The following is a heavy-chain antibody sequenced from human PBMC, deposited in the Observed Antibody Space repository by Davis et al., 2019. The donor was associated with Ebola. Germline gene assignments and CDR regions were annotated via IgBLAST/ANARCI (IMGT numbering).Heavy chain of an antibody. Sequence: GESLKISCAASGFTFDDYAMHWVRQVPGKGLEWVSLISWDGGSTYYADSVKGRFTISRDNSKNSLYLQMNSLKAEDTAVYYCAKAYAPLYSSGLDYFDHWGQGTLVTVSS. CDR2: ISWDGGST. V-gene: IGHV3-43D*03. CDR1: GFTFDDYA. D-gene: IGHD3-22*01. J-gene: IGHJ4*02. CDR3: AKAYAPLYSSGLDYFDH.